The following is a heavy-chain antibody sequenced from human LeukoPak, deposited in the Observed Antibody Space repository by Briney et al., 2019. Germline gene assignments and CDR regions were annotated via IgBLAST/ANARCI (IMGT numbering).Heavy chain of an antibody. D-gene: IGHD1-26*01. CDR1: GFTFSSYE. J-gene: IGHJ3*02. CDR2: ISSSSSTI. V-gene: IGHV3-48*01. CDR3: ASTRTPQVGAPWDAFDI. Sequence: GGSLRLSCAASGFTFSSYEMNWVRQAPGQGLEWVSYISSSSSTIYYADSVKGRFTISRDNAKNSLYLQMNSLRAEDTAVYYCASTRTPQVGAPWDAFDIWGQGTMVTVSS.